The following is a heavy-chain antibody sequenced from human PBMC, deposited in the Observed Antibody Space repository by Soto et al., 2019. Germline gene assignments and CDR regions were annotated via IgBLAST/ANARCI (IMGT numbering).Heavy chain of an antibody. CDR1: GYTFTSCA. CDR2: INAGNGNT. J-gene: IGHJ4*02. V-gene: IGHV1-3*01. Sequence: ASVKVSCKASGYTFTSCAMHWVRQAPGQRLEWMGWINAGNGNTKYSQKFQGRVTITRDTSASTAYIELSSLRSEDTAVYYCARDPVYDCSGYPDYWGQVTLVTVSS. D-gene: IGHD3-22*01. CDR3: ARDPVYDCSGYPDY.